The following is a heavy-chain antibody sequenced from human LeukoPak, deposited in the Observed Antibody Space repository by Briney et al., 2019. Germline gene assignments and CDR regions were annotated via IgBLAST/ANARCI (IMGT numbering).Heavy chain of an antibody. CDR2: INGDNGNT. CDR3: ARSSSGTYHY. Sequence: ASVTLSCTTSGYNFASYTMHWLRQAPGQSPEWKGSINGDNGNTKYSEQSQGRVTFTRDTSASSAYMELSRLRSEDTAVYYCARSSSGTYHYWGQGTLVTVSS. CDR1: GYNFASYT. V-gene: IGHV1-3*01. J-gene: IGHJ4*02. D-gene: IGHD3-10*01.